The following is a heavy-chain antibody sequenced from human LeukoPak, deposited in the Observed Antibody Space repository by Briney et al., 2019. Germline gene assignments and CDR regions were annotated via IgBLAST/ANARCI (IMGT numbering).Heavy chain of an antibody. Sequence: SQTLSLTCTVSGGSVSSGNYYWSWIRQPAGKALEWIGRMYTSGSTNYNPSLKSRVTISRDTSKNQFSLKLNSVTAADTAVYYCARSIRGYSSGWYYFDYWGQGTLITVSS. J-gene: IGHJ4*02. V-gene: IGHV4-61*02. D-gene: IGHD6-19*01. CDR3: ARSIRGYSSGWYYFDY. CDR1: GGSVSSGNYY. CDR2: MYTSGST.